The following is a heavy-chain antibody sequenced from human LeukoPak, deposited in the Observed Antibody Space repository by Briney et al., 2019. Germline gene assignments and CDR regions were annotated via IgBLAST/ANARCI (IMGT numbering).Heavy chain of an antibody. CDR1: GYTFTGYY. V-gene: IGHV1-2*02. J-gene: IGHJ6*02. CDR2: INPNSGGT. CDR3: ARVNMVNPYYYYGMDV. Sequence: GASVKVSCKASGYTFTGYYMHWVRQAPGQGLEWMGWINPNSGGTNYAQKFQGRVTMTRDTSISTAYMELSSLRSEDTAVYYCARVNMVNPYYYYGMDVWGQGTTVTVSS. D-gene: IGHD3-10*01.